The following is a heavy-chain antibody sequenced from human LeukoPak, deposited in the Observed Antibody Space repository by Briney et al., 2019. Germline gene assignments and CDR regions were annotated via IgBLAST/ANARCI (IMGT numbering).Heavy chain of an antibody. CDR3: ARRCDTSSYYTYYFDY. J-gene: IGHJ4*02. Sequence: ASVKVSCKASGYTFTAYYIHWVRQAPGQGLDWMGWINPNGGGTNYAQKFQGRVTMTRDTSISTAYMELSRLRSDDTAVYFCARRCDTSSYYTYYFDYWGQGTLVTVSS. CDR1: GYTFTAYY. CDR2: INPNGGGT. D-gene: IGHD3-22*01. V-gene: IGHV1-2*02.